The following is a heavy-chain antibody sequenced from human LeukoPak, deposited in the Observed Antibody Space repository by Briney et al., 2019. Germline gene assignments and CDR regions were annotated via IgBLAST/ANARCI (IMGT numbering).Heavy chain of an antibody. CDR1: GYTFTSYY. Sequence: SVKVSCKASGYTFTSYYMHWVRQAPGQGLEWMGGIIPIFGTANYAQKFQGRVTITADESTSTAYMELSSLRSEDTAVYYCASSAGYWGQGTLVTVSS. J-gene: IGHJ4*02. CDR3: ASSAGY. V-gene: IGHV1-69*13. CDR2: IIPIFGTA.